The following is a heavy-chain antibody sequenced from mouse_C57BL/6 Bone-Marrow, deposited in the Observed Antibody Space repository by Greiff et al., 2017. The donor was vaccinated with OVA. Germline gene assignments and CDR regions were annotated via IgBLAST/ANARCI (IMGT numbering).Heavy chain of an antibody. CDR1: GFTFTDYY. J-gene: IGHJ4*01. CDR3: AVYIEVPLRENAMDF. D-gene: IGHD6-1*01. Sequence: EVKLMESGGGLVQPGGSLSLSCAASGFTFTDYYMSWVRQPPGQALEWLGFIRNKANGYTTEYSASVKGRFTISRDNSQSILFLQMNALSAEDSTTFYCAVYIEVPLRENAMDFWGQGTSVTVSS. V-gene: IGHV7-3*01. CDR2: IRNKANGYTT.